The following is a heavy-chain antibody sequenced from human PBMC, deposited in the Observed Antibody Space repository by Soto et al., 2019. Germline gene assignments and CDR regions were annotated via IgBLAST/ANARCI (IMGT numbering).Heavy chain of an antibody. D-gene: IGHD1-26*01. Sequence: PGGSLRLSCAASGFTFSSYAMSWVRQAPGKGLEWVSAISGSGGSAYYADSVKGRFTISRDNSKNSLYLQMNSLRAEDTAVYYCAADSSRSTYSRSYWPWYYYYGMAVWGQGTTVTVSS. J-gene: IGHJ6*02. V-gene: IGHV3-23*01. CDR2: ISGSGGSA. CDR1: GFTFSSYA. CDR3: AADSSRSTYSRSYWPWYYYYGMAV.